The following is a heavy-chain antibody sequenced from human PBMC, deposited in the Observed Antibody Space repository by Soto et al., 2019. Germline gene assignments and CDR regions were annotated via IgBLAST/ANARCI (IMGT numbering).Heavy chain of an antibody. Sequence: SETLTLTCGVSGDSISNSRFYWAWIRQPPGEGLEWIGSIYHTGNAYYNPSLKSRVTISVDTSKSQFSLKVTSVTAADTALYYCARDYFDSSDYTTNWFDPWGQGTLVTVSS. CDR3: ARDYFDSSDYTTNWFDP. V-gene: IGHV4-39*01. J-gene: IGHJ5*02. D-gene: IGHD3-22*01. CDR1: GDSISNSRFY. CDR2: IYHTGNA.